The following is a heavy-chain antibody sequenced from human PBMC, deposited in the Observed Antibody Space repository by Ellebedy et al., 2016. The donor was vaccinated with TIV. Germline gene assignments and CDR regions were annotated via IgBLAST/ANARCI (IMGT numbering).Heavy chain of an antibody. CDR3: ANLGGLAASATNGIAFDI. CDR1: GFIIRGDW. J-gene: IGHJ3*02. CDR2: INPDGSAE. D-gene: IGHD6-13*01. V-gene: IGHV3-7*03. Sequence: GESLKISCAASGFIIRGDWMSWVRQAPGKGLEWVAHINPDGSAEYYVDSVKGRFTISRDNAKSSLYLQMNSLRAEDTAVYYCANLGGLAASATNGIAFDIWGQGTIVTVSS.